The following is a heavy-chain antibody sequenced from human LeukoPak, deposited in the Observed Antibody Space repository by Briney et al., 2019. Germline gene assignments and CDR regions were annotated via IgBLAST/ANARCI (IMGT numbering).Heavy chain of an antibody. Sequence: ASVKVSCKASGGTFSSYAISWVRQAPGQGLEWMGGIIPIFGTANYAQKFQGRVTITADESTSTAYMELSSLRSEDTAVYYCAREWYETGAFDIWGQGTMVTVSS. J-gene: IGHJ3*02. D-gene: IGHD2-15*01. CDR1: GGTFSSYA. V-gene: IGHV1-69*13. CDR3: AREWYETGAFDI. CDR2: IIPIFGTA.